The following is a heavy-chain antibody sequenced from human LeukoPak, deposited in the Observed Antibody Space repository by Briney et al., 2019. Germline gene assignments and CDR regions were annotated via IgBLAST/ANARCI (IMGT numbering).Heavy chain of an antibody. J-gene: IGHJ4*01. D-gene: IGHD2-2*01. V-gene: IGHV3-21*01. CDR3: ARASGKDIVVVPGAFPQPSLLMM. CDR2: ITSSSSYI. Sequence: PGGSLRLSCAASGFTFSSYAMGWVRQAPGKGLEWVSSITSSSSYIFYADSVKGRFTISRDNAKNSLYLQMNSLRAENTAVYYCARASGKDIVVVPGAFPQPSLLMMGGHGTLVTVSS. CDR1: GFTFSSYA.